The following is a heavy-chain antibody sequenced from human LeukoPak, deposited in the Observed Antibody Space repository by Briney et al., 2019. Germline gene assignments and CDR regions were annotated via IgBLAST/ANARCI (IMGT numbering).Heavy chain of an antibody. Sequence: GGSLRLSCTASGLTFSSYAMSWVRQAPGKGLVWVSRINSDGSSTSYADSVKGRFTISRDNAKNTLYLQMNSLRAEDTAVYYCARVPYGDYGPYSFDYWGQGTLVTVSS. CDR1: GLTFSSYA. D-gene: IGHD4-17*01. J-gene: IGHJ4*02. CDR3: ARVPYGDYGPYSFDY. CDR2: INSDGSST. V-gene: IGHV3-74*01.